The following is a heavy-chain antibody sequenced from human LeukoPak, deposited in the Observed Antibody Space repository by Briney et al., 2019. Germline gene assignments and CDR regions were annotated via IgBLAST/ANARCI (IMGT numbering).Heavy chain of an antibody. CDR3: ARTYSSSLFDY. V-gene: IGHV4-61*02. CDR1: GGSISSGSYY. D-gene: IGHD6-6*01. CDR2: IYTSGST. J-gene: IGHJ4*02. Sequence: PSXTLSLTCTVSGGSISSGSYYWSWIRQPAGKGLEWIGRIYTSGSTNYTPSLKSRVTISVDTSKNQFSLKLSSVTAADTAVYYCARTYSSSLFDYWGQGTLVTVSS.